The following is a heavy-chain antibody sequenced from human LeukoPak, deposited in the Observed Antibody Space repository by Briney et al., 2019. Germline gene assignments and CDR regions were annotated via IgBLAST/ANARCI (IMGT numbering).Heavy chain of an antibody. CDR2: IYYSGST. V-gene: IGHV4-31*03. CDR3: ATEYCSSTSGYFDY. D-gene: IGHD2-2*01. Sequence: KSSETLSLTCTVSGGPISSGGYYWSWIRQHPGKGLEWIGYIYYSGSTYYNPSLKSRVTTSVDTSKNQFSLKLSSVTAADTAVYYCATEYCSSTSGYFDYWGQGTLVTVSS. J-gene: IGHJ4*02. CDR1: GGPISSGGYY.